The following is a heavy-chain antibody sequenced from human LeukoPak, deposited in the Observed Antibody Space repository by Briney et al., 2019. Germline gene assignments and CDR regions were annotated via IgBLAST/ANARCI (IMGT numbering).Heavy chain of an antibody. V-gene: IGHV3-30*04. D-gene: IGHD3-22*01. J-gene: IGHJ4*02. CDR3: ARDLRDDSSGSYYFDY. CDR1: GFTFSSYA. CDR2: ISYDGSNK. Sequence: HPGRSLRLSCAASGFTFSSYAMHWVRQAPGKGLEWVAVISYDGSNKYYADSVKGRFTISRDNSKNTLYLQMNSLRAEDTAVYYCARDLRDDSSGSYYFDYWGQGTLVTVSS.